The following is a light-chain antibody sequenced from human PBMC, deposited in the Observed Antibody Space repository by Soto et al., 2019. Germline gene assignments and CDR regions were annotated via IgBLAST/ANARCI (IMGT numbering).Light chain of an antibody. CDR2: AAS. CDR1: QDIRNG. CDR3: LQHNSYPYP. J-gene: IGKJ2*01. Sequence: DIQMTQSPSSLSASVGDRVTITCRASQDIRNGLGWYQQKPGRAPKRLIYAASSLQSGVPSRFSGSGSGTEFTLTISSLQSEDFATYYCLQHNSYPYPFGQGTKLEIK. V-gene: IGKV1-17*01.